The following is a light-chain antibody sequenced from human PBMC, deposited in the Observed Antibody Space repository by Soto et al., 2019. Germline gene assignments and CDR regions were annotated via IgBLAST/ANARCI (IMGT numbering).Light chain of an antibody. CDR2: LNSDGTH. Sequence: QLVLTQSPSASASLGASVKLTCTLSSGHSSYAIAWHQQQPEKGPRYLMKLNSDGTHNKGDGIPDRFSGYSSGAERYLTISSLRSEDEADYYCQTWGAGIRVFGGGTKLTVL. V-gene: IGLV4-69*01. CDR3: QTWGAGIRV. J-gene: IGLJ3*02. CDR1: SGHSSYA.